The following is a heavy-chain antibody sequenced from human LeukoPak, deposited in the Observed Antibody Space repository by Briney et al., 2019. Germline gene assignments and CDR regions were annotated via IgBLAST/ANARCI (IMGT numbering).Heavy chain of an antibody. V-gene: IGHV1-2*06. CDR2: INPNSGGT. J-gene: IGHJ3*02. D-gene: IGHD3-9*01. Sequence: GASVKVSCKASGYTFTSYYMHWVRQAPGQGLEWMGRINPNSGGTNYAQKFQGRVTMTRDTSISTAYMELSRLRSDDTAVYYCARAVTDYDILTGYYLNAFDIWGQGTMVTVSS. CDR3: ARAVTDYDILTGYYLNAFDI. CDR1: GYTFTSYY.